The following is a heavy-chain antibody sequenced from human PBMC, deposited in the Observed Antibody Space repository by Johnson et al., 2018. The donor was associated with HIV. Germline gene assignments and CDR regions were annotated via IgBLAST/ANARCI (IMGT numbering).Heavy chain of an antibody. CDR1: GFTFSNYA. J-gene: IGHJ3*02. V-gene: IGHV3-30*04. CDR3: AREMAATNAWALDI. Sequence: QVQLVESGGGVVQPGRSLRLSCAASGFTFSNYAMHWVRQAPGKGLEWVAVISYDGSNKYCADSVKGRFTISRDNSKNTLYLQTNSLRAEDTAVYYCAREMAATNAWALDIWGQGTMVTVSS. CDR2: ISYDGSNK. D-gene: IGHD5-24*01.